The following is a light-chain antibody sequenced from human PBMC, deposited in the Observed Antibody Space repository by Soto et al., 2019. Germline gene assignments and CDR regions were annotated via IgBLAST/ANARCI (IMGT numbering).Light chain of an antibody. CDR3: QQYGSSPRDT. J-gene: IGKJ4*01. CDR2: GAS. Sequence: EIVLTQSPGTLSLSPGERATLSCRASQSVSSTYLAWYQQEPGQAPRLLIYGASSRATGIPDRFSGSGSGTDFTLTISRLEPEDFAVYYCQQYGSSPRDTFGGGTKVEIK. V-gene: IGKV3-20*01. CDR1: QSVSSTY.